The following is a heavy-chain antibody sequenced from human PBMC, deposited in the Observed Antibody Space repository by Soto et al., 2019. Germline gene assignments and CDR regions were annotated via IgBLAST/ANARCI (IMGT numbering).Heavy chain of an antibody. V-gene: IGHV4-30-4*01. CDR2: IYYSGST. CDR1: SGSVSSGDYY. Sequence: SETLSLTCTVSSGSVSSGDYYWSWIRQSPEKGLEWIGYIYYSGSTYYNPSLKSRLTISVDTSKSQFSLKLSSVTAADTAIYYCARGYDFWSGLSSGWFDPWGQGTLVTVSS. CDR3: ARGYDFWSGLSSGWFDP. D-gene: IGHD3-3*01. J-gene: IGHJ5*02.